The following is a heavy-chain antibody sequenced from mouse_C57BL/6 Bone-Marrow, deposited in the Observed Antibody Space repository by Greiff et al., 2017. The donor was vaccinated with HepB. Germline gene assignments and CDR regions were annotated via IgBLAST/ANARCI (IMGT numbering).Heavy chain of an antibody. CDR1: GFSFNTYA. CDR3: VRTSLNWDEFAY. V-gene: IGHV10-1*01. CDR2: IRSKSNNYAT. Sequence: EVQLVESGGGLVQPKGSLKLSCAASGFSFNTYAMNWVRQAPGKGLEWVARIRSKSNNYATYYADSVKDRFTISRDDSESMLYLQMNNLKTEDTAMYYCVRTSLNWDEFAYWGQGTLVTVSA. J-gene: IGHJ3*01. D-gene: IGHD4-1*01.